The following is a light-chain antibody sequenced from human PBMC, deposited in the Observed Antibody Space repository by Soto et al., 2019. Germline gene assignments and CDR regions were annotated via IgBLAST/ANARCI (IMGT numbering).Light chain of an antibody. CDR2: GAS. CDR1: HSVSRSY. CDR3: QQYGSSPPVT. J-gene: IGKJ4*01. V-gene: IGKV3-20*01. Sequence: VLTQAPGNLFLAQWDTATPSCRSSHSVSRSYLAWYQQKPGQAPRLLIYGASSRATGIPDRFSGSGSGTDFTLTISRLEPEDFAVYYCQQYGSSPPVTFGGGTKVDIK.